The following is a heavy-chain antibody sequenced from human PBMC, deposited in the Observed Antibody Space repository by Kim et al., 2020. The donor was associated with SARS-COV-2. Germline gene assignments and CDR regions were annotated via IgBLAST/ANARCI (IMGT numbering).Heavy chain of an antibody. CDR1: GFTFSSYG. CDR2: IWYDGSNK. Sequence: LSLSCAASGFTFSSYGMHWVRQAPGKGLEWVAVIWYDGSNKYYADSVKGRFTISRDNSKNTLYLQMNSLRAEDTAVYYCARVRPYSSSLLAYYYYGMDVWGQGTTVTVSS. CDR3: ARVRPYSSSLLAYYYYGMDV. J-gene: IGHJ6*02. V-gene: IGHV3-33*01. D-gene: IGHD6-6*01.